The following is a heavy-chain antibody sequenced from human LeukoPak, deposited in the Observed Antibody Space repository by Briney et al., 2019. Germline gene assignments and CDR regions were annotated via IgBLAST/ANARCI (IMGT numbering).Heavy chain of an antibody. D-gene: IGHD3-10*01. CDR2: ISYDGSNK. CDR1: GFTFSSYG. Sequence: GGSLRLSCAASGFTFSSYGMHWVRQAPGKGLEWVAVISYDGSNKYYADSVKGRFTISRDNSKNTLYLQMNSLRAEDTAVYYCAKDPERISYYYGSGSYPDYWGQGTLVTVSS. CDR3: AKDPERISYYYGSGSYPDY. V-gene: IGHV3-30*18. J-gene: IGHJ4*02.